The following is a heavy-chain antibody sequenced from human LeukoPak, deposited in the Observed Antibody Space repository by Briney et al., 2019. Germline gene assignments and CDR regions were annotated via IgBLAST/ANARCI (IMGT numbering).Heavy chain of an antibody. CDR3: ARGGLQWPASV. CDR1: GGSFSGYY. CDR2: INHSGST. V-gene: IGHV4-34*01. Sequence: SETLSLTCAVYGGSFSGYYWSWIRQPPGKGLEWIGEINHSGSTNYNPSLKSRVTISVDTSKNQFSLKLSSVTAADTAVYYCARGGLQWPASVWGQGTTVTVSS. D-gene: IGHD6-19*01. J-gene: IGHJ6*02.